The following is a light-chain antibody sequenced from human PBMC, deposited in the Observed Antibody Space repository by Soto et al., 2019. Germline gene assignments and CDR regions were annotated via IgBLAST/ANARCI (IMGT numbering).Light chain of an antibody. V-gene: IGKV3-15*01. Sequence: DIEMTQSPPILSVSPGEGATLSCRASQRISTNLAWYQHIPGQAPRLLIVSSSRRPTDVPARFSGSGSGTDFTLTISSLQSEDFGTYYCQQCYMGWTFGQGTKVDFK. J-gene: IGKJ1*01. CDR2: SSS. CDR1: QRISTN. CDR3: QQCYMGWT.